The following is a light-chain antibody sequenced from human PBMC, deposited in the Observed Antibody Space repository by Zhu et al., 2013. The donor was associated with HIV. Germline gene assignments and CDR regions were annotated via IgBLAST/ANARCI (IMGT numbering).Light chain of an antibody. CDR1: QSVLYSSNNKNY. CDR3: QQYYHSPPLT. J-gene: IGKJ4*01. V-gene: IGKV4-1*01. CDR2: WAS. Sequence: DIVMTQSPDSLAVSLGERATINCKSSQSVLYSSNNKNYLAWYQQKPGQPPKLLIYWASTRESGVPDRFSGSGSGTDFTLTITSLAGVKNVASLLTCQQYYHSPPLTSVGGT.